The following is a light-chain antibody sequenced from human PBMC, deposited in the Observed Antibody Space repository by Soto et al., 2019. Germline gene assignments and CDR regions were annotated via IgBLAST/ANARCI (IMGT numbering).Light chain of an antibody. CDR3: LQDFNYPST. V-gene: IGKV1-5*01. CDR1: QSIDTW. Sequence: DIQMTQSPSTLSASVGDRVTITCRASQSIDTWLAWYQQKPGKAPKLLIFDASSLQSGVPSRFSGSGSGTEFTLTISRLQPDDFATYYCLQDFNYPSTFGQGTRLEIK. J-gene: IGKJ5*01. CDR2: DAS.